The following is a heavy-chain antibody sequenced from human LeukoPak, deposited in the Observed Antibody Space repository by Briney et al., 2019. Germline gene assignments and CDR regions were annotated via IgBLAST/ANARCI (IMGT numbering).Heavy chain of an antibody. CDR1: GFTFTTYW. J-gene: IGHJ4*02. Sequence: GGSLRLSCAASGFTFTTYWMSWVRQAPGKGLEWVSAISGSGGSTYYADSVKGRFTISRDNSKNTLYLQMNSLRAEDTAVYYCAKENDIVGATIDYWGQGTLVTVSS. V-gene: IGHV3-23*01. D-gene: IGHD1-26*01. CDR2: ISGSGGST. CDR3: AKENDIVGATIDY.